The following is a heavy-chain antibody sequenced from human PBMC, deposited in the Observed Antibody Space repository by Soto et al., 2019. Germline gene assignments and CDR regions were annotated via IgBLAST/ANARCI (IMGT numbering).Heavy chain of an antibody. J-gene: IGHJ6*03. CDR1: GFTFSSYG. D-gene: IGHD3-9*01. CDR3: ARDYPPLRYFDWPNYYYYYYMDV. Sequence: PGGSLRLSCAASGFTFSSYGMHWVRQAPGKGLEWVAVIWYDGSNKYYADSVKGRFTISRDNSKNTLYLQMNSLRAEDTAVYYCARDYPPLRYFDWPNYYYYYYMDVWGKGTTVTVSS. V-gene: IGHV3-33*01. CDR2: IWYDGSNK.